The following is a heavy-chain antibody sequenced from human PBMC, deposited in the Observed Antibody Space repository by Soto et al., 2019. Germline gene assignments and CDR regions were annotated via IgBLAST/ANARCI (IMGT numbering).Heavy chain of an antibody. J-gene: IGHJ4*02. Sequence: GGSLRLSCAASGFTFSSYAMSWVRQAPGKGLEWVSAISGSGGSTYYADSVKGRFTISRDNSKNTLYLQMNSLRAEDTAVYYCAKDRASISHCSGGSCYFGSYWGQGHLVTVSA. D-gene: IGHD2-15*01. CDR2: ISGSGGST. CDR1: GFTFSSYA. V-gene: IGHV3-23*01. CDR3: AKDRASISHCSGGSCYFGSY.